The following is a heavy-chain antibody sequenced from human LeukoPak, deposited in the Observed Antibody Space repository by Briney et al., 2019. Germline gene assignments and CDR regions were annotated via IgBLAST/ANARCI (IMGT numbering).Heavy chain of an antibody. J-gene: IGHJ2*01. Sequence: GGSLRLSCAASGFTFSGSALHWVRQASGKGLEWVGRIRSTANGYATAYAASVKGRFTISRDDSKNTAYLQMNSLRAEDTAVYYCARDTSAVTRNWYFDLWGRGTLVTVSS. CDR3: ARDTSAVTRNWYFDL. CDR2: IRSTANGYAT. CDR1: GFTFSGSA. V-gene: IGHV3-73*01. D-gene: IGHD4-17*01.